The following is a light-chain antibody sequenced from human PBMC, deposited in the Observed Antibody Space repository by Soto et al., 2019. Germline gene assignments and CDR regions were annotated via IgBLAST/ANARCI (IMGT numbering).Light chain of an antibody. CDR1: SSDVGGYNY. J-gene: IGLJ2*01. V-gene: IGLV2-14*01. CDR2: EVR. Sequence: QSALTQPASVSGSPGQSITISCTGTSSDVGGYNYVSWYQQHPGKVSKLMIYEVRNRPSGVSIRFSGSKSGNTASLTISGLQAEDEADYYRSSSTSSATLVFGGGTKVTVL. CDR3: SSSTSSATLV.